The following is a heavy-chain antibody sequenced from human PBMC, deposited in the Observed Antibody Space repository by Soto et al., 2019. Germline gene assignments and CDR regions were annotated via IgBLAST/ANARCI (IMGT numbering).Heavy chain of an antibody. CDR2: IWHDGTNE. D-gene: IGHD1-26*01. J-gene: IGHJ4*02. CDR1: GFKFDNFG. CDR3: ARDRGVGATNAKDY. V-gene: IGHV3-33*08. Sequence: QVRLVESGGGVVQPGRSLRLSCAASGFKFDNFGMHWVRQAPGKVPEWVAVIWHDGTNEHYADSVKGRFTIYRDNSKNTVYLQMNSLRGDDTAMYYCARDRGVGATNAKDYWGQGTRVTVSA.